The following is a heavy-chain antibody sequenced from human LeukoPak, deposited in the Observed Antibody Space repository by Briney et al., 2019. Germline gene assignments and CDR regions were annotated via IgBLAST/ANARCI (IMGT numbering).Heavy chain of an antibody. J-gene: IGHJ4*02. CDR3: ARGAEMPAIGGYHFDY. Sequence: SETLSLTCTVSGDSINSGSYYWSWIRQPAGKGPEWIGRTYTNGNINYNPSLKSRVAISLDTSKNQLSMRLNSVTAADTAVYYYARGAEMPAIGGYHFDYWGQEGLVTVSS. CDR2: TYTNGNI. V-gene: IGHV4-61*02. CDR1: GDSINSGSYY. D-gene: IGHD5-24*01.